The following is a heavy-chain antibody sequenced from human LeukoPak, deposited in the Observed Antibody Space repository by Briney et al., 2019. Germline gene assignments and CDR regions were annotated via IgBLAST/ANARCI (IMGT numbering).Heavy chain of an antibody. J-gene: IGHJ4*02. CDR2: IYPGDSDT. CDR3: ARLSGRVVCSAGSCYIDS. CDR1: GYRFTSDW. Sequence: GESLKISCKGSGYRFTSDWIGWVRQMPGKGLEWMGIIYPGDSDTRYSPSFQGQVTISPDKSVNTAYLQWSSLKASDTAMYYCARLSGRVVCSAGSCYIDSWGQGTLVTVSS. V-gene: IGHV5-51*01. D-gene: IGHD2-15*01.